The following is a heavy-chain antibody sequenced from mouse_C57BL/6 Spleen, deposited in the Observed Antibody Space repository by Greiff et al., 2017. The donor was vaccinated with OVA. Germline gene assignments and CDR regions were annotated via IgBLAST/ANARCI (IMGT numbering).Heavy chain of an antibody. D-gene: IGHD1-1*01. V-gene: IGHV1-69*01. Sequence: QVQLQQPGAELVMPGASVKLSCKASGFTFTSYWMHWVKQRPGQGLEWIGKIDPSDSYTNYNQKFKGQSTLTVNKSSSTAYMQLSSLTSEDSAVYYGASHYYGRDVWGTGTTVTVSS. J-gene: IGHJ1*03. CDR2: IDPSDSYT. CDR3: ASHYYGRDV. CDR1: GFTFTSYW.